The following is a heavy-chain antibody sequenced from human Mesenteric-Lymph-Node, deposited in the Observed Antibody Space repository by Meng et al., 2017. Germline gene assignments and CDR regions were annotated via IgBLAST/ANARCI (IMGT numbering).Heavy chain of an antibody. CDR2: IHHSGST. J-gene: IGHJ4*02. CDR1: GGSISSPNW. V-gene: IGHV4-4*02. D-gene: IGHD3-10*01. Sequence: QVQLQESGPGLVRPSGTLSLTCAVSGGSISSPNWWSWVRQPPGKGLEWIGEIHHSGSTNYNPSLTSRGNMSVDKSKNQFSLKLSSVTAADTAVYYCARNYLYWGQGTLVTVSS. CDR3: ARNYLY.